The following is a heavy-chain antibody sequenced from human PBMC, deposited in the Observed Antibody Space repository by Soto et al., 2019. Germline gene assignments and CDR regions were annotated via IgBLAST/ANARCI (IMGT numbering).Heavy chain of an antibody. J-gene: IGHJ6*02. CDR3: TTEGRAGYCSGGSCYSEDYYGMDV. V-gene: IGHV3-15*07. Sequence: GGSLRLSCAASGFTFSNAWMNWVRQAPGKGLEWVGRIKSKTDGGTTDYAAPVKGRFTISRDDSKNTLFLQMNSLKTEDTAVYYCTTEGRAGYCSGGSCYSEDYYGMDVWGQGTTVTAP. CDR1: GFTFSNAW. D-gene: IGHD2-15*01. CDR2: IKSKTDGGTT.